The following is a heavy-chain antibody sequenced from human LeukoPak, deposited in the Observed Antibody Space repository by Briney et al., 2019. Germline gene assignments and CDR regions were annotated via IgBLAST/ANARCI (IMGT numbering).Heavy chain of an antibody. CDR3: AKEVGEQLGLYYYYYYGMDV. J-gene: IGHJ6*02. D-gene: IGHD6-13*01. CDR1: GFTFSSYA. Sequence: GGSLRLSCAASGFTFSSYAMHWVRQAPGKGLEWVAVISYDGSNKYYADSVKGRFTISRDNSKNTLYLQMNSLRAEDTAVYYCAKEVGEQLGLYYYYYYGMDVWGQGTTVTVSS. V-gene: IGHV3-30-3*01. CDR2: ISYDGSNK.